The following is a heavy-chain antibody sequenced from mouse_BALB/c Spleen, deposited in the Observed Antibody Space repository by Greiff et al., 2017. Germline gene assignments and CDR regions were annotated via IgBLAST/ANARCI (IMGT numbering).Heavy chain of an antibody. D-gene: IGHD2-2*01. CDR2: IYPYNGGT. J-gene: IGHJ3*01. V-gene: IGHV1S29*02. CDR1: GYTFTDYN. CDR3: ALYGYDGAY. Sequence: VQLQQSGPELVKPGASVKISCKASGYTFTDYNMHWVKQSHGKSLEWIGYIYPYNGGTGYNQKFKSKATLTVDNSSSTAYMELRSLTSEDSAVYYCALYGYDGAYWGQGTLVTVSA.